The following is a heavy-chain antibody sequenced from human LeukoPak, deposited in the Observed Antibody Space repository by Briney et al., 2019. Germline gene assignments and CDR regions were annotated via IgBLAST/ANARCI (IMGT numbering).Heavy chain of an antibody. CDR1: GFTSSNAW. Sequence: GGSLRLSCAASGFTSSNAWMSWVRQAPGKGLEWVGRIKSKTDGGTTDYAAPVKGRFTISRDDSKNTLYLQMNSLKTEDTAVYYCTTDWYYDSSGYGRDAFDIWGQGTMVTVSS. J-gene: IGHJ3*02. V-gene: IGHV3-15*01. D-gene: IGHD3-22*01. CDR2: IKSKTDGGTT. CDR3: TTDWYYDSSGYGRDAFDI.